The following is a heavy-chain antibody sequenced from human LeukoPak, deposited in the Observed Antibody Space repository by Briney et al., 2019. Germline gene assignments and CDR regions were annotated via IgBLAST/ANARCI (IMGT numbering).Heavy chain of an antibody. CDR2: ISSSGSTI. Sequence: GGSLRLSCAASGFTFSDYYMSWIRQAPGKGLEWVSYISSSGSTIYYADSVKGRFTISRDNAKNSLYLQMNSLRAEDTAVYYCAKDLLGYCSSTSCYEDYWGQGTLVTVSS. CDR3: AKDLLGYCSSTSCYEDY. V-gene: IGHV3-11*01. D-gene: IGHD2-2*01. J-gene: IGHJ4*02. CDR1: GFTFSDYY.